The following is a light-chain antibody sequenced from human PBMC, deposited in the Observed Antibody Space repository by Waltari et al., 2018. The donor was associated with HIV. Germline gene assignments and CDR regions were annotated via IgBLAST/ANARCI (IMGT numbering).Light chain of an antibody. CDR3: QQFYRTPYT. Sequence: EIVLTQSPGTMSLSPGEGATLSCRATQSVSYNYLAWYQHRPGQAPRLLIFGASRRATGIPDRFSGSGSGTDFTLTINNLQAEDVAVYYCQQFYRTPYTFGQGNRLEFK. CDR2: GAS. J-gene: IGKJ2*01. CDR1: QSVSYNY. V-gene: IGKV3-20*01.